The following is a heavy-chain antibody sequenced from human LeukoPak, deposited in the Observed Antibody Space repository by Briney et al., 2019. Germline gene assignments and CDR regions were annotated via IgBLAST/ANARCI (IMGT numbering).Heavy chain of an antibody. D-gene: IGHD3-22*01. Sequence: GGSLRLSCAASGFTFSSYSMNWVRRAPGKGLEWVSSISSSSSYIYYADSVKGRFTISRDNAKNSLYLQMNSLRAEDTAVYYCARVGYDSSGYYVQWGQGTLVTVSS. CDR1: GFTFSSYS. J-gene: IGHJ4*02. CDR3: ARVGYDSSGYYVQ. CDR2: ISSSSSYI. V-gene: IGHV3-21*01.